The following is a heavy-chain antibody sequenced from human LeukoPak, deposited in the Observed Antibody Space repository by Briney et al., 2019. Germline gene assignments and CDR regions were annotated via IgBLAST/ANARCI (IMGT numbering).Heavy chain of an antibody. Sequence: PAETLSLTCTVSGISINPYYWTWIRQPAGKGLEWIGRIISTTGSANYNPSLKSRVTMSVDTSKNQFSLELTSVTAAETAVYYCMKDGPSWGLLWGLGNLVTVSS. J-gene: IGHJ4*02. V-gene: IGHV4-4*07. CDR2: IISTTGSA. CDR1: GISINPYY. CDR3: MKDGPSWGLL. D-gene: IGHD3-16*01.